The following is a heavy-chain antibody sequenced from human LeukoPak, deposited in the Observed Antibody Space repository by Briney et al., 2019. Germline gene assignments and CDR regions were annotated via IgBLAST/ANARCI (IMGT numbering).Heavy chain of an antibody. J-gene: IGHJ4*02. CDR2: INQDGGEK. CDR1: GFTFSTYW. Sequence: GGSLRLSCAGSGFTFSTYWMSWVRQAPGKGLEWVANINQDGGEKHYVDSVKGRFTISEDNAKESLDLQFHSLSAETTADYYGARMYCGGGKCYLSYFDYWGQGTVVTVSS. D-gene: IGHD2-21*01. V-gene: IGHV3-7*04. CDR3: ARMYCGGGKCYLSYFDY.